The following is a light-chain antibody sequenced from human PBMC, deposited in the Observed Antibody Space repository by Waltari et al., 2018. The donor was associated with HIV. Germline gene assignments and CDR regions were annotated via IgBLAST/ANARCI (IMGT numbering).Light chain of an antibody. Sequence: QSVLTQPPSASGTPGQRVTISCSGSSSNIGRNYVYWYQQLPGTAPKLLIYTNNQRPSGVPDRFSGSKSGTSASLAISGLRSADEADYYCAAWNDRLSGYVFGTGTNVTV. J-gene: IGLJ1*01. CDR3: AAWNDRLSGYV. CDR2: TNN. V-gene: IGLV1-47*01. CDR1: SSNIGRNY.